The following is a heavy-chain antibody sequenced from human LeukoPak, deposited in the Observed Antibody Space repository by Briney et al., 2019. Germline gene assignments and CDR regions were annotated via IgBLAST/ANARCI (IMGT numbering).Heavy chain of an antibody. Sequence: SGGSLRLSCAASGFTLSSFWMSWVRQAPGKGLEWVANIKQDGSEKYYVDSVKGRFTISRDNAKNSLYLQMNSLRAEDTAVYYCARDLSGWELQEYWGQGTLVTVSS. J-gene: IGHJ4*02. V-gene: IGHV3-7*01. CDR1: GFTLSSFW. CDR3: ARDLSGWELQEY. CDR2: IKQDGSEK. D-gene: IGHD1-26*01.